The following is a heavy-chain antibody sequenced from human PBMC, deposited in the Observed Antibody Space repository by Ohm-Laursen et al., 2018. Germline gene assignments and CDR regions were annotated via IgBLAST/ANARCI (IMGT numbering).Heavy chain of an antibody. CDR1: GFTFSSYS. V-gene: IGHV3-21*01. J-gene: IGHJ4*02. CDR2: ISSSSSYI. CDR3: ARDLGLVGTNWGYYFNY. Sequence: SLRLSCAASGFTFSSYSMNWVRQAPGKGLEWVSSISSSSSYIYYADSVKGRFTISRDNAKNSLYLQMNSLRAEDTAVYYCARDLGLVGTNWGYYFNYWGQGTLVTVSS. D-gene: IGHD7-27*01.